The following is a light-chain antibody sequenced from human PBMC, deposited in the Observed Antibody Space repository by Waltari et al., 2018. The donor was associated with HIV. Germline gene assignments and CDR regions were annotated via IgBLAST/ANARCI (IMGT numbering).Light chain of an antibody. Sequence: QSVLTQPPSASGTPGQRVTISCSGSSSNIGSYYVYWYQQRPGTAPKLLIYRNNQRPSGVPDRFSGSKSGTSASLAINGLRSEDEADYYCAAWTDSLTAVVFGGGTKLSVL. CDR2: RNN. CDR1: SSNIGSYY. CDR3: AAWTDSLTAVV. V-gene: IGLV1-47*01. J-gene: IGLJ2*01.